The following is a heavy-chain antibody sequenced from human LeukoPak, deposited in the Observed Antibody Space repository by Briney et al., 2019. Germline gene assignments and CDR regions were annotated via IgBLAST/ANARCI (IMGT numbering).Heavy chain of an antibody. D-gene: IGHD6-13*01. J-gene: IGHJ4*02. CDR1: GFTFSSYG. CDR2: IRYDGSNK. CDR3: AKDSGYTTSWYFGDY. V-gene: IGHV3-30*02. Sequence: GGSLRLSCVASGFTFSSYGMHWVRQAPGRGLEWVAFIRYDGSNKYYVDSMKGRFTISKDNSKNTLYLQMNSLRAEDTAVYYCAKDSGYTTSWYFGDYWGQGTLVTVSS.